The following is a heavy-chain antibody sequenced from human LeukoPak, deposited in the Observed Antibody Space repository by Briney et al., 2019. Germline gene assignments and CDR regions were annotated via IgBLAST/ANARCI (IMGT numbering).Heavy chain of an antibody. CDR2: IYYSGST. D-gene: IGHD4-17*01. Sequence: SETLSLTCTVSGGSISSGGYYWSWIRQHPGKGLEWIGYIYYSGSTYYNPSLKSRVTISVDTSKNQFSLKLSSVTAADTAVYYCARILRATRGGWFDPWGQGTLVTVSS. CDR1: GGSISSGGYY. J-gene: IGHJ5*02. CDR3: ARILRATRGGWFDP. V-gene: IGHV4-31*03.